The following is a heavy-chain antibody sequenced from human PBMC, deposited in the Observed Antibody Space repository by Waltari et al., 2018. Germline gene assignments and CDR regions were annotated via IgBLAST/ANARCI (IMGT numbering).Heavy chain of an antibody. V-gene: IGHV3-48*03. J-gene: IGHJ4*02. D-gene: IGHD1-26*01. CDR2: IGSTGSII. CDR1: GFTFRTYE. Sequence: EVQLVGSGGGWVQPGGSQRRTCAASGFTFRTYEMNWVRQAPGKGLEWLSYIGSTGSIIYYADSVKGRFSISRDNAKNSLYLQMNSLRAEDTAVYYCARVSGWELKYDYWGQGTLVTVSS. CDR3: ARVSGWELKYDY.